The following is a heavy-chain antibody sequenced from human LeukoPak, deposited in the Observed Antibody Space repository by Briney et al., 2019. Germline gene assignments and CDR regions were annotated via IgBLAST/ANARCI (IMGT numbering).Heavy chain of an antibody. D-gene: IGHD1-26*01. CDR3: AKSPGSYSFYSYMDV. V-gene: IGHV3-66*01. CDR2: IYTDSTT. CDR1: RFTVSSNY. J-gene: IGHJ6*02. Sequence: GGSLRLSCAASRFTVSSNYMSWVRQAPGKGLQWVSVIYTDSTTYYANSVKGRFTISRDSSKNTLYLQMNSLRADDTAVYYCAKSPGSYSFYSYMDVWGQGTTVTVSS.